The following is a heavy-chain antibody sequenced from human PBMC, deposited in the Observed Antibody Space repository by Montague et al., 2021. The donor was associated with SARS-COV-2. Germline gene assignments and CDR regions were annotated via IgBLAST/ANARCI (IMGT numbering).Heavy chain of an antibody. CDR1: GGSMSSYH. CDR3: ARDVRYYYDQ. CDR2: VSYRGST. D-gene: IGHD3-10*01. V-gene: IGHV4-59*01. J-gene: IGHJ4*02. Sequence: SETLSLTCSVSGGSMSSYHWVWIRQPPGKGLEWIGYVSYRGSTNXDLSLKSRVTISLDTSKNRFSLRVTSVTAADTAVYYCARDVRYYYDQWGQGILVTVSS.